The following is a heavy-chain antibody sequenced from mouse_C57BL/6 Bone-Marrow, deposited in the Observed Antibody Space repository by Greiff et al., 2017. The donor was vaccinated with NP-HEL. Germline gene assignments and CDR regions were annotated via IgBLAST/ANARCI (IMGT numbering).Heavy chain of an antibody. V-gene: IGHV14-4*01. D-gene: IGHD2-10*01. CDR3: TTRFLPHYNAMDY. J-gene: IGHJ4*01. CDR2: IDPENGDT. CDR1: GFNIKDDY. Sequence: VQLQQSGAELVRPGASVKLSCTASGFNIKDDYMHWVKQRPEQGLEWIGWIDPENGDTEYASKFQGKATITADTSSNTAYLQLSSLTSEDTAVYYCTTRFLPHYNAMDYWGQGTSVTVSS.